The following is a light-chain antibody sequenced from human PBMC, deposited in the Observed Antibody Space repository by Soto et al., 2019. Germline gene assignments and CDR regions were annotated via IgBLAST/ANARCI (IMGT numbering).Light chain of an antibody. V-gene: IGKV1-5*01. CDR2: AAS. CDR1: ENLFKF. Sequence: DILLIQSPATLSASVGARITITCRASENLFKFLAWDQQRSWSAPNLLIYAASDLERGITSRYSGRGSGTEVALTIDKRQPNVSATYFCQHSNSQSITFGGGPQV. CDR3: QHSNSQSIT. J-gene: IGKJ4*01.